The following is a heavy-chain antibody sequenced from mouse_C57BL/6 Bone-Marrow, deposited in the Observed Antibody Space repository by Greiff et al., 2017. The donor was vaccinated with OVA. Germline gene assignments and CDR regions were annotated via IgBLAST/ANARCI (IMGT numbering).Heavy chain of an antibody. CDR3: ARFLYYYGSSYKDY. D-gene: IGHD1-1*01. J-gene: IGHJ2*01. Sequence: VQGVESGPELVKPGASVKISCKASGYAFSSSWMNWVKQRPGKGLEWIGRIYPGDGDTNYNGKFKGKATLTADKSSSTAYMQLSSLTSEDSAVYFCARFLYYYGSSYKDYWGQGTTLTVSS. CDR1: GYAFSSSW. V-gene: IGHV1-82*01. CDR2: IYPGDGDT.